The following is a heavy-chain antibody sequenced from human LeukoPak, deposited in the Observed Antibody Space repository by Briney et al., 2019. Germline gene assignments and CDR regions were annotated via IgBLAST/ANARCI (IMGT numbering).Heavy chain of an antibody. CDR1: GFTFSSYG. Sequence: GRSLRLSCAASGFTFSSYGMHWVRQAPGKGLEWVSSISSSSYIYYADSVKGRFTISRDNAKNSLYLQMNSLRAEDTAVYYCARDSGSYQYYFDYWGQGTLVTVSS. CDR3: ARDSGSYQYYFDY. D-gene: IGHD1-26*01. J-gene: IGHJ4*02. CDR2: ISSSSYI. V-gene: IGHV3-21*01.